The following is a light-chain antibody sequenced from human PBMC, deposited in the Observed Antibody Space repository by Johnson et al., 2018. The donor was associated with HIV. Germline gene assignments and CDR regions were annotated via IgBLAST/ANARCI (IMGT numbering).Light chain of an antibody. CDR2: RNN. CDR1: SSNIGSNT. CDR3: AAWDYSLNGRYV. Sequence: QSVLTQSPSASGTPGQRVTISCSGSSSNIGSNTVNWYQQLPGTAPKLLIYRNNQRPSGVPDRFSGSKSGTSASLAISGLQAEDEADYYCAAWDYSLNGRYVVGTGTKVTVL. V-gene: IGLV1-44*01. J-gene: IGLJ1*01.